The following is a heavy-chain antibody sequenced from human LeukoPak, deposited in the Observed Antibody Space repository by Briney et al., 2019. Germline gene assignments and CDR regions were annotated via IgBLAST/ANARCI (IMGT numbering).Heavy chain of an antibody. D-gene: IGHD5-24*01. CDR1: GYTFTSYG. CDR2: ISAYNGNT. V-gene: IGHV1-18*01. J-gene: IGHJ4*02. Sequence: VASVNVSCKASGYTFTSYGISWVRQAPGQGLEGMGWISAYNGNTNYAQKLQGRVTMTTDTSTSTAYMELRSLRSDDTAVYYCARDLWQEIGRDGYSRFDYWGQGTLVTVSS. CDR3: ARDLWQEIGRDGYSRFDY.